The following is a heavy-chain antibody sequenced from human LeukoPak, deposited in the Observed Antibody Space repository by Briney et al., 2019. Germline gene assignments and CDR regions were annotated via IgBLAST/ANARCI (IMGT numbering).Heavy chain of an antibody. D-gene: IGHD6-13*01. CDR3: ARVGSIEAAGTPDY. Sequence: PGGSLRLSCAASGFTFSDYYMSWIRQAPGKGLEWVSYISSSGSYSNYVDSVKGRFTTSRDNAKNSLYLQMSSLSAEDTAVYSCARVGSIEAAGTPDYWGQGTLVTVSS. J-gene: IGHJ4*02. CDR2: ISSSGSYS. V-gene: IGHV3-11*06. CDR1: GFTFSDYY.